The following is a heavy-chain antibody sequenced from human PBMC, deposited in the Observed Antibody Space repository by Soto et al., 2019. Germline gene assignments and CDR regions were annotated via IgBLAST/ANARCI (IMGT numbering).Heavy chain of an antibody. V-gene: IGHV4-39*01. CDR1: GGSISSSSYY. Sequence: QLQLQESGPGLVKPSETLSLTCTVSGGSISSSSYYWGWIRQPPGKGLEWIGSIYYSGSTYYNPSLKSRVTISVDTSKHQFSLKLSSVTAADTAVYYCRLVDDSSGYYFRNQDGDYWGQGTLVTVSS. D-gene: IGHD3-22*01. CDR2: IYYSGST. CDR3: RLVDDSSGYYFRNQDGDY. J-gene: IGHJ4*02.